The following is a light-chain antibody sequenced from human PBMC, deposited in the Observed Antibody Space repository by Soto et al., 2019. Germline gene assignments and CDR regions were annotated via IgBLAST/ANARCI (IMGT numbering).Light chain of an antibody. V-gene: IGLV1-40*01. CDR3: QSYDTSLSGWV. CDR2: SNF. CDR1: RSNIAAGYD. J-gene: IGLJ3*02. Sequence: QSVLTQPPSVSGAPGQRVTISCTGSRSNIAAGYDVHWYQQLPGTAPKLLIYSNFNRPSGVPYRFSGSNSGTSASLAISGLQAEDEASYYGQSYDTSLSGWVFGGGTKLTVL.